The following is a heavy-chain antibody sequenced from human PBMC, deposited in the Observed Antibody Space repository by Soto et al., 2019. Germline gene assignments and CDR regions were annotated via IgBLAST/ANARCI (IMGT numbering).Heavy chain of an antibody. D-gene: IGHD3-3*01. CDR2: IYYSGST. CDR1: GGSISSSSYY. V-gene: IGHV4-39*01. J-gene: IGHJ4*02. Sequence: SETLSLTCTVSGGSISSSSYYWGWIRQPPGKGLEWIGSIYYSGSTYYNPSLKSRVTISVDTSKNQFSLKLSSVTAADTAVYYCATLRFLEWLTFDYWGQGTLVTVSS. CDR3: ATLRFLEWLTFDY.